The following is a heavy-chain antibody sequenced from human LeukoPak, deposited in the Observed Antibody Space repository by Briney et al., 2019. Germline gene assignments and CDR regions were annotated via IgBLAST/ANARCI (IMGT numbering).Heavy chain of an antibody. CDR1: GYSISNGYY. J-gene: IGHJ1*01. V-gene: IGHV4-38-2*02. D-gene: IGHD1-26*01. CDR2: VYHGGNT. CDR3: ARSYSGSFLY. Sequence: SETLSLTCTVPGYSISNGYYWGWIRQPPGKGLEFIGSVYHGGNTYYKASLKSRVTISLDTSKNQFSLRLSSVTAADTAVYYCARSYSGSFLYWGQGSLVTVSS.